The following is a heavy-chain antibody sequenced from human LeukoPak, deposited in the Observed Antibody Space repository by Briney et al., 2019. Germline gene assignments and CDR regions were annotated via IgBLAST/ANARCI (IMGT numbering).Heavy chain of an antibody. CDR1: GGSISSYY. V-gene: IGHV4-59*05. J-gene: IGHJ4*02. CDR3: ARSTTVTPLDY. CDR2: IYYSGST. D-gene: IGHD4-17*01. Sequence: SETLSLTCTVSGGSISSYYWSWIRQPAGKGLEWIGSIYYSGSTYYNPSLKSRVTISVDTSKNQFSLKLSSVTAADTAVYYCARSTTVTPLDYWGQGTLVTVSS.